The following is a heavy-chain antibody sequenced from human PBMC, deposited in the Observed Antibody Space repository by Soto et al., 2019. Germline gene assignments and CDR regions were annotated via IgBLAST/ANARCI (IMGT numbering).Heavy chain of an antibody. V-gene: IGHV4-31*03. CDR2: ISHSGSS. J-gene: IGHJ4*02. Sequence: QVQLQESGPGLVKPSQTLSLTCTVSGGSISSAAYYWSWIRQHPGKGLEWIRYISHSGSSYYTPSLKRRVIISADTSKNQFSVNLTSVTAADTAVYYCAREYTYGSNFFDCWGQGALVTVSS. CDR1: GGSISSAAYY. CDR3: AREYTYGSNFFDC. D-gene: IGHD5-18*01.